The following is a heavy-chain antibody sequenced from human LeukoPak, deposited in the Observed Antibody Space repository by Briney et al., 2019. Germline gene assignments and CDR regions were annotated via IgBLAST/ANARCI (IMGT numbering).Heavy chain of an antibody. D-gene: IGHD2-15*01. CDR3: AKGGDVVLVAATSNYLDV. CDR1: GFTFKNYA. V-gene: IGHV3-23*01. Sequence: GGSLRLSCAASGFTFKNYAMSWVRQAQGKGLEWVLGISASGSSAYYADPVKGRFTISRDNSNNMVYLNMNNLRADDTAVYYCAKGGDVVLVAATSNYLDVWGKGTTVTVSS. J-gene: IGHJ6*03. CDR2: ISASGSSA.